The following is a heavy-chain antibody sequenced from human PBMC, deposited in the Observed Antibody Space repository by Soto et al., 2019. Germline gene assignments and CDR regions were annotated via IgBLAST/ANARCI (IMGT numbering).Heavy chain of an antibody. V-gene: IGHV3-73*01. CDR1: GFTFSGSA. J-gene: IGHJ6*02. D-gene: IGHD3-10*01. Sequence: EVQLVESGGGLIQPGGSLKLSCAASGFTFSGSAMHWVRQASGKGLEWVGRIRSKANSYATAYAASVKGRFTISRDDSKNTVYLQMNSLKTEDPAVYYCTRIMVRGVYGAQYYGMDVWGQGTTVTVSS. CDR2: IRSKANSYAT. CDR3: TRIMVRGVYGAQYYGMDV.